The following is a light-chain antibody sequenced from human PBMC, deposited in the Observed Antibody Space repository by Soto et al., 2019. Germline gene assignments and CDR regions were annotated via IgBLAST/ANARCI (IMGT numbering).Light chain of an antibody. CDR2: GNS. CDR1: SSNIGAGYD. Sequence: QSVLAHPPSVSGAPGQRFTIACTGSSSNIGAGYDVHWYQQLPGTAPKLLIYGNSNRPSGVPDRFSGSKSGTSASLAITGLQAEDEADYYCQSYDSSLSGFYVFGTGTKVTVL. V-gene: IGLV1-40*01. J-gene: IGLJ1*01. CDR3: QSYDSSLSGFYV.